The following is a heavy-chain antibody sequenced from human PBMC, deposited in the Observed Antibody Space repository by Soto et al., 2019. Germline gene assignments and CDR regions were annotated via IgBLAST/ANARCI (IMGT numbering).Heavy chain of an antibody. CDR3: YVWGNYRPDPFDI. D-gene: IGHD3-16*02. CDR1: GYTFTSYG. V-gene: IGHV1-18*04. Sequence: ASVKVSCKASGYTFTSYGISWVRQAPGQGLEWMGWISAYNGNTTYAQKLQGRVTMTTDTSTSTAYMELRSLRSDDTAVYYDYVWGNYRPDPFDIWGQGTMVTVSS. CDR2: ISAYNGNT. J-gene: IGHJ3*02.